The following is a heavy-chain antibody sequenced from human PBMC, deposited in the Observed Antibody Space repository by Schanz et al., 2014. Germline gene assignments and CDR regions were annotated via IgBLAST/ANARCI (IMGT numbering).Heavy chain of an antibody. CDR3: ARDGVDAAAGGDY. D-gene: IGHD6-13*01. CDR1: GYTFISYG. Sequence: QVQLVQSGAEVKKPGASVKVSCKASGYTFISYGIKWVRQAPGQGLEWMGWISAYNGHTDYAQKLQGRVTLTTDTSTSTVYMELSSLRSEDTAVYYCARDGVDAAAGGDYWGQGTLVTVSS. V-gene: IGHV1-18*01. J-gene: IGHJ4*02. CDR2: ISAYNGHT.